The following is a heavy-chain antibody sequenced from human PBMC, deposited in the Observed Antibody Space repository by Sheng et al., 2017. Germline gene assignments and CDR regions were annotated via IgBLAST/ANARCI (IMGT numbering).Heavy chain of an antibody. V-gene: IGHV3-30*18. J-gene: IGHJ4*02. Sequence: QVQLVESGGGVVQPGRSLRLSCAASGFTFSSYGMHWVRQAPGKGLEWVAVISYDGSNKYYADSVKGRFTISRDNSKNTLYLQMNSLRAEDTAVYYCAKDLWFGGLDYWGQGTLVDRLL. CDR2: ISYDGSNK. CDR3: AKDLWFGGLDY. D-gene: IGHD3-10*01. CDR1: GFTFSSYG.